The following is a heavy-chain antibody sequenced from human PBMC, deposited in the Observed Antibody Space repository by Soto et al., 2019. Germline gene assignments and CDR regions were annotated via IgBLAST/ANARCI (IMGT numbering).Heavy chain of an antibody. Sequence: GGSLRLSFSASGFTLKDSAMHWVRQAPGRGLEQVSASTYIGGTPYYAYSVKGRFTISIDNSQNNLYLQMSNLRPEDTGVYFCVKDYRRGRFPDXWGQATLLTVSX. D-gene: IGHD3-16*02. CDR1: GFTLKDSA. V-gene: IGHV3-64D*06. J-gene: IGHJ4*02. CDR3: VKDYRRGRFPDX. CDR2: STYIGGTP.